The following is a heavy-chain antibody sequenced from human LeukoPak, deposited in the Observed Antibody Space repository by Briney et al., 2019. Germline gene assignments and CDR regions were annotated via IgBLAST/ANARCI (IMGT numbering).Heavy chain of an antibody. CDR2: TYYRGTT. CDR3: ARISPSAGDF. D-gene: IGHD6-13*01. J-gene: IGHJ4*02. CDR1: GASISSTSYY. V-gene: IGHV4-39*01. Sequence: SETLSLTCTVSGASISSTSYYWGWIRQPPGKGLEWIGSTYYRGTTYYNPSLKSRVTISVDTSKNQFSLKLSSVTAADTAVYYCARISPSAGDFWGQGTLVTVSS.